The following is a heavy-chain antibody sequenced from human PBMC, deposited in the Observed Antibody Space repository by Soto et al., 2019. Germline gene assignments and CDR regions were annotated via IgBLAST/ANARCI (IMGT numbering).Heavy chain of an antibody. V-gene: IGHV4-59*01. Sequence: SETLSLTCAVSGGSISSYYWSWIRQPPGKGLEWIGYIYYSGSTNYNPSLKSRVTISVDTSKNQFSLKLSSVTAADTAVYYCARDGRFPLWGQGTLVTVSS. CDR3: ARDGRFPL. J-gene: IGHJ4*02. CDR2: IYYSGST. D-gene: IGHD2-21*01. CDR1: GGSISSYY.